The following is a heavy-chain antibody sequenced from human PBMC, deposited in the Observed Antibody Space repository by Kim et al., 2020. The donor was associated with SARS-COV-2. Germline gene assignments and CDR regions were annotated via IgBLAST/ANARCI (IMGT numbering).Heavy chain of an antibody. V-gene: IGHV1-69*13. Sequence: SVKVSCKASGGTFSSYAISWVRQAPGQGLEWMGGIIPIFGTANYAQKFQGRVTITADESTSTAYMELSSLRSEDTAVYYCAVSARTSLGNSYSSSWYVHYYYGMDVWGQGTTVTVSS. CDR2: IIPIFGTA. CDR1: GGTFSSYA. J-gene: IGHJ6*02. CDR3: AVSARTSLGNSYSSSWYVHYYYGMDV. D-gene: IGHD6-13*01.